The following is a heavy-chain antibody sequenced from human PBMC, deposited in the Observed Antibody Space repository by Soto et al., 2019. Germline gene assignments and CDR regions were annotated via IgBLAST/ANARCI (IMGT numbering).Heavy chain of an antibody. CDR2: IYSGGST. CDR3: ARVRTPGDYFDY. J-gene: IGHJ4*02. V-gene: IGHV3-53*01. Sequence: GGSLRLSCAASGFTVSSNYMSWVRQAPGKGLEWVSVIYSGGSTYYADSVKGRFTISRDNSKNTLYLQMNSLRAEDTAVYYCARVRTPGDYFDYWGQGTLVTVSS. CDR1: GFTVSSNY. D-gene: IGHD2-2*01.